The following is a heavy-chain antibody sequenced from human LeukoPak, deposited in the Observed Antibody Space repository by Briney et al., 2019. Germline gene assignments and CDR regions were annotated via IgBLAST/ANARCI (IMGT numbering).Heavy chain of an antibody. Sequence: GGSLRLSWAASGXTFSSYAVSWVRQAPGKGLEWVSAISGSGGSTYYADSVKGRFTISRDNSKNTLFLQINSLRADDTAVYYCAKAVSAGTDYWGQGTLVTVSS. J-gene: IGHJ4*02. D-gene: IGHD6-19*01. CDR3: AKAVSAGTDY. CDR1: GXTFSSYA. CDR2: ISGSGGST. V-gene: IGHV3-23*01.